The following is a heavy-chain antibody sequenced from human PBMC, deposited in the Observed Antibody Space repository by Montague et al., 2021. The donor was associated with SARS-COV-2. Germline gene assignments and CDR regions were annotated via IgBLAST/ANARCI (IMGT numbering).Heavy chain of an antibody. J-gene: IGHJ2*01. CDR2: FDHSGDT. CDR3: AREFRIELWQTNWYFGL. Sequence: SETLSLICSVSGGSISGHYWGWIRQPPGKGLEWIGNFDHSGDTKYNPSLKSRATISVDTSKNQFALRLHSVTAADTAVYYCAREFRIELWQTNWYFGLWGRGTLVTVSS. CDR1: GGSISGHY. V-gene: IGHV4-59*11. D-gene: IGHD3-16*01.